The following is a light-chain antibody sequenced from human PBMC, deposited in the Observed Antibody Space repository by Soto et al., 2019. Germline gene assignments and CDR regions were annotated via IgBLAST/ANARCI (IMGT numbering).Light chain of an antibody. Sequence: DIQMPQSPSFLSASLGDRVTITCRASQSIGTHLNWYHQKPGTAPKLLIYTASNLPSGVQSRFSGTGTGSDLTLTISSLQPDNCGMYFGQQSYSGHLYTFGQGTKLEIK. J-gene: IGKJ2*01. CDR2: TAS. V-gene: IGKV1-39*01. CDR3: QQSYSGHLYT. CDR1: QSIGTH.